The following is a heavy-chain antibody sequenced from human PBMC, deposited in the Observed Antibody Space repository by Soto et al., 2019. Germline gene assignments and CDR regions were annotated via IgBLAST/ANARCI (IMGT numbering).Heavy chain of an antibody. CDR2: IIPIFGTA. V-gene: IGHV1-69*01. D-gene: IGHD7-27*01. CDR3: ARALGLRDGDIDPHYYYSYGMDV. J-gene: IGHJ6*02. CDR1: GGTFSSYA. Sequence: QVQLVQSGAEVKKPGSSVKVSCKASGGTFSSYAISWVRQAPGQGLEWMGGIIPIFGTANYAQKFQGRVTITADESTSTAYMELSSLRSEDTAVYYCARALGLRDGDIDPHYYYSYGMDVWGQGTTVTVSS.